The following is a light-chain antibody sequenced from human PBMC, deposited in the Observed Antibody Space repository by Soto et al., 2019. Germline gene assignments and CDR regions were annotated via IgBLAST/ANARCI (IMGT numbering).Light chain of an antibody. CDR3: QQYNNWPPPYT. V-gene: IGKV3-15*01. CDR1: QSVSSN. CDR2: GAS. Sequence: EIVMTQSPATLSVSPGERATLSCRASQSVSSNLAWHQQKSGQAPRLLIYGASTRATGIPARFSGSGSGTEFTLTITSLQSEDFAVYYCQQYNNWPPPYTFGQGTKLEIK. J-gene: IGKJ2*01.